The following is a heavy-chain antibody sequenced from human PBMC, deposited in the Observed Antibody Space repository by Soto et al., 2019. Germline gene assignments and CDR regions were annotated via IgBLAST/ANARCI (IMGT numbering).Heavy chain of an antibody. CDR2: ISAYNGNT. CDR1: GYTFTNYG. V-gene: IGHV1-18*01. D-gene: IGHD3-9*01. CDR3: ARPQNDILSDSYTNYFDS. Sequence: ASVKVSCKASGYTFTNYGLTWVRQAPGQGPEWVGWISAYNGNTHYAQKLQGRVAMTTDTSTSTAYMELRSLSSDDTAVYYCARPQNDILSDSYTNYFDSWGQGTPVTVSS. J-gene: IGHJ4*02.